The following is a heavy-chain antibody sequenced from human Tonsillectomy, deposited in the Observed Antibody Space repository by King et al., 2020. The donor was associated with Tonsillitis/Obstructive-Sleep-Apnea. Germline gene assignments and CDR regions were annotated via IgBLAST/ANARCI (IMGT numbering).Heavy chain of an antibody. CDR1: GGSISSYY. J-gene: IGHJ4*02. Sequence: QLQESGPGLVKPSETLSLTCTVSGGSISSYYWSWIRQPPGKGLEWIGYIYYSGSTNYNPSLKSRVTISVDTSKNQFSLKLSSVTAADTAVYYCVRVGYYDSRFDYWGQGTLVTVSS. D-gene: IGHD3-22*01. CDR2: IYYSGST. CDR3: VRVGYYDSRFDY. V-gene: IGHV4-59*01.